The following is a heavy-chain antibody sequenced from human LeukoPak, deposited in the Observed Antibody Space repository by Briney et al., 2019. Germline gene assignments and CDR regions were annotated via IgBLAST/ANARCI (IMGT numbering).Heavy chain of an antibody. CDR3: TRDRRYGGMDV. J-gene: IGHJ6*02. V-gene: IGHV3-74*01. D-gene: IGHD3-10*01. CDR1: GFTFSSYW. Sequence: GGSLRLSCAAPGFTFSSYWMHWVRQAPGKGLVWVSRIISDGSSATHADSVKGRFTVSRDNAKNMLYLQMNSLRAEDTAVYYCTRDRRYGGMDVWGQGTTVTVSS. CDR2: IISDGSSA.